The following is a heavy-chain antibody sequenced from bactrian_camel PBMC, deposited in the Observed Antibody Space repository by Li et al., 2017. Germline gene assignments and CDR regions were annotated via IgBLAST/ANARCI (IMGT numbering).Heavy chain of an antibody. CDR1: GFTFSSRD. CDR3: TKAPELETMDS. Sequence: DVQLVESGGGLVQPGGSLRLSCAASGFTFSSRDMSWVRQAPGRGLEWVSAINSGGGSTYYADSVKGRFTISRDNAKNTLYLQLNSLKTEDTAMYYCTKAPELETMDSWGQGTQVTVS. CDR2: INSGGGST. V-gene: IGHV3S40*01. J-gene: IGHJ4*01. D-gene: IGHD4*01.